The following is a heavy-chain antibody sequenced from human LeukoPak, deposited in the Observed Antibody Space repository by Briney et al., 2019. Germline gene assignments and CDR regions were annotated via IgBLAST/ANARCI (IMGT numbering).Heavy chain of an antibody. Sequence: GGSLRLSCAASGFTFSSYGMSWVRQAPGKGLEWVSAISGSGGSAYYADSVKGRFTISRDNSKNTLYLQMNSLRAEDTAVYYCARAKNGDGYNLNYYYYYMDVWGKGTTVTVSS. V-gene: IGHV3-23*01. CDR1: GFTFSSYG. CDR2: ISGSGGSA. J-gene: IGHJ6*03. CDR3: ARAKNGDGYNLNYYYYYMDV. D-gene: IGHD5-24*01.